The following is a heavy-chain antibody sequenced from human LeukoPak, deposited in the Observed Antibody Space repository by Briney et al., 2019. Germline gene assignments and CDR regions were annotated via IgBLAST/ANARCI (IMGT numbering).Heavy chain of an antibody. CDR3: AKVGYSYGGIDY. CDR1: GFTFSRYW. J-gene: IGHJ4*02. D-gene: IGHD5-18*01. Sequence: GGSLRLSCAASGFTFSRYWMSWVRQAPGKGLEWVANIKHDGGEKYYVDSVKGRFTISRDNSKNTLYLQMNSLRAEDTAVYYCAKVGYSYGGIDYWGQGTLVTVSS. V-gene: IGHV3-7*03. CDR2: IKHDGGEK.